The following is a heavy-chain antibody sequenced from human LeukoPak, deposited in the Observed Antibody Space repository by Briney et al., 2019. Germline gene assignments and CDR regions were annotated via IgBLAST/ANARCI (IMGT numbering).Heavy chain of an antibody. Sequence: GGSLRLSCAASGFTISGYWMSWVRQSPGKGLEWVANIKHDGSEKYYVDSVKGRFSISRDNAKNSLYLQMNSLRAEDTAVYYCARDIVAVAVFYYYYYMDVWGKGTTVTVSS. CDR2: IKHDGSEK. V-gene: IGHV3-7*01. CDR3: ARDIVAVAVFYYYYYMDV. J-gene: IGHJ6*03. CDR1: GFTISGYW. D-gene: IGHD6-19*01.